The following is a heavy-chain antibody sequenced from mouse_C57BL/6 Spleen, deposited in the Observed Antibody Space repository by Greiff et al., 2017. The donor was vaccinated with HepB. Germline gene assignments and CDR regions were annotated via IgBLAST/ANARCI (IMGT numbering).Heavy chain of an antibody. Sequence: QVQLKESGPELVKPGASVKISCKASGYSFTSYYIHWVKQRPGQGLEWIGWIYPGSGNTKYNEKFKGKATLTADTSSSTAYMQLSSLTSEDSAVYYCARSMDYYGSSSYYFDYWGQGTTLTVSS. V-gene: IGHV1-66*01. CDR1: GYSFTSYY. CDR3: ARSMDYYGSSSYYFDY. D-gene: IGHD1-1*01. CDR2: IYPGSGNT. J-gene: IGHJ2*01.